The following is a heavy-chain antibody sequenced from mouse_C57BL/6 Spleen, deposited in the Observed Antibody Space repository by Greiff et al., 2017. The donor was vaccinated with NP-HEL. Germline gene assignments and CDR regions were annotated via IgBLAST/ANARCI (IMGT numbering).Heavy chain of an antibody. CDR2: ISDGGSYT. CDR3: ARDGGYYSFDY. V-gene: IGHV5-4*01. D-gene: IGHD2-3*01. CDR1: GFTFSSYA. Sequence: EVKVVESGGGLVKPGGSLKLSCAASGFTFSSYAMSWVRQTPEKRLEWVATISDGGSYTYYPDNVKGRFTISRDNAKNNLYLQMSHLKSEDTAMYYCARDGGYYSFDYWGQGTTLTVSS. J-gene: IGHJ2*01.